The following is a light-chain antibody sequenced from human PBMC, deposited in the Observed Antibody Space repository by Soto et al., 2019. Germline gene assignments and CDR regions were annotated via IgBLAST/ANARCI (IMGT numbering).Light chain of an antibody. CDR1: SSNIGSNT. J-gene: IGLJ1*01. V-gene: IGLV1-44*01. Sequence: QSVLTQPPSASGTPGQRVTISSSGSSSNIGSNTVNCYQHLPGTAPKLLIRSNDQRPSGVPYRFSGSKSGTSASLAISGLRSEDEADYYCAAWDDSLNDYVFGTGTKVTVL. CDR2: SND. CDR3: AAWDDSLNDYV.